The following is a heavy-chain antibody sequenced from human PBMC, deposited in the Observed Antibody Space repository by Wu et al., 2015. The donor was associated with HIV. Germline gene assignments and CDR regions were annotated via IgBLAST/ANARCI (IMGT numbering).Heavy chain of an antibody. CDR2: INPSGGST. J-gene: IGHJ6*03. CDR3: ARDETLGXYYYYYMDV. CDR1: GYTFTSYY. V-gene: IGHV1-46*01. D-gene: IGHD6-13*01. Sequence: QVQLVQSGAEVKKPGASVKVSCKASGYTFTSYYMHWVRQAPGQGLEWMGIINPSGGSTSYAQKFQGRVTMTRDTSISTAYMELSRLRSDDTAVYYCARDETLGXYYYYYMDVWGKGPRSPSP.